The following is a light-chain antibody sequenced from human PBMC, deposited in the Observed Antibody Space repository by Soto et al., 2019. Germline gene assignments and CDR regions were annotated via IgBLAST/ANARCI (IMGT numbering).Light chain of an antibody. CDR2: NND. J-gene: IGLJ2*01. V-gene: IGLV1-44*01. CDR3: QSYDTSLSGVI. CDR1: YSNFGSNP. Sequence: QSVLTQPPSASGTPGQRVTISCSGTYSNFGSNPVTWYQQLPGTAPKLLIYNNDQRPSGVPGRYSGSKSGTSASLAISGLQSEDEADYYCQSYDTSLSGVIFGAGTKVTVL.